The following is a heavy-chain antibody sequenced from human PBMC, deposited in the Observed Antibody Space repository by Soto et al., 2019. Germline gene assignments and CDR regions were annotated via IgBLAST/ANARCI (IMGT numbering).Heavy chain of an antibody. V-gene: IGHV1-69*06. CDR1: GGTFSSYS. J-gene: IGHJ4*02. D-gene: IGHD3-10*01. CDR2: IIPIFGTA. Sequence: SVKVSCKASGGTFSSYSISWVRQAPGQGLEWMGGIIPIFGTANYAQKFQGRVTITADKSTSTAYMELSSLRSEDTAVYYCARDRRGYYFDYWGQGTLVTVSS. CDR3: ARDRRGYYFDY.